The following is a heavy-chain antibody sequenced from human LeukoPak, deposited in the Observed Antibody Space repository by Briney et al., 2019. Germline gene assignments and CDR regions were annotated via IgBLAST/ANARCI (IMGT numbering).Heavy chain of an antibody. Sequence: GGSLRLSCAASGFTFSSYAMSWVRRAPGKGLEWVSAISGSGGSTYYADSVKGRFTISRDNSKNTLYLQMNSLRAEDTAVYYCAKDRSVVDIVVVPAAFNWFDPWGQGTLVTVSS. CDR3: AKDRSVVDIVVVPAAFNWFDP. CDR1: GFTFSSYA. V-gene: IGHV3-23*01. D-gene: IGHD2-2*01. CDR2: ISGSGGST. J-gene: IGHJ5*02.